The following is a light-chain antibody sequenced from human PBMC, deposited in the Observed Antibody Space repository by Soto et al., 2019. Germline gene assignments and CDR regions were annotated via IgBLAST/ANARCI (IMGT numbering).Light chain of an antibody. CDR2: WAS. CDR1: QSVLYSSKNRNH. V-gene: IGKV4-1*01. Sequence: DIVMTQSPDSLAVSLGERATINCKSSQSVLYSSKNRNHFAWYQQRPGQPPKVLIYWASTRESGVPDRFSVSGSGIDFTLTISSLQAEDVAVYYCQQYYSTPSFGGGTKVEIK. CDR3: QQYYSTPS. J-gene: IGKJ4*01.